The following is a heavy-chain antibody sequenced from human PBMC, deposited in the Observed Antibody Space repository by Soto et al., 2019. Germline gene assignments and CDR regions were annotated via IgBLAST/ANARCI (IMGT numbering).Heavy chain of an antibody. CDR2: INPKSGGT. CDR1: GYSFTDYH. D-gene: IGHD2-8*01. Sequence: ASVKVSCKDSGYSFTDYHIHWVRQAPGHGLEWLGRINPKSGGTSTAQKFQGWVTMTRDRSISTVYMELTRLRSDDTAVYFCARGHSTDCSTGVCSFFYNHEMDVWG. V-gene: IGHV1-2*04. CDR3: ARGHSTDCSTGVCSFFYNHEMDV. J-gene: IGHJ6*02.